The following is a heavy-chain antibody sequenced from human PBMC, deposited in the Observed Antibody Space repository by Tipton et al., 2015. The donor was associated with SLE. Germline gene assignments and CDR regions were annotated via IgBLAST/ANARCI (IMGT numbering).Heavy chain of an antibody. V-gene: IGHV4-59*01. J-gene: IGHJ4*02. D-gene: IGHD6-19*01. Sequence: TLSLTCTVSRGSIGPYYWNWIRLPPGKPLEWSGYIHYGGTSSGRTNYSPSLGSRVTMSVDPSKMQVSLKLSSMTAADTALYFCARGVAERLGLDFWGQGSPVTVSS. CDR2: IHYGGTSSGRT. CDR1: RGSIGPYY. CDR3: ARGVAERLGLDF.